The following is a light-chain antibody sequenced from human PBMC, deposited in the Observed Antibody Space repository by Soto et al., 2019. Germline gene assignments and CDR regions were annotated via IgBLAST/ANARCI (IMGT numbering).Light chain of an antibody. CDR3: QQSNNWPLT. Sequence: EIVLTQSPATLSLSPGERATLSCRARQSVRSDLGWYQQKPGQAPRLLIYHTSNRATGIPARFSGSGSGTDFTLTISSLEPEDFAVYYCQQSNNWPLTFGQGTKVEIK. V-gene: IGKV3-11*01. J-gene: IGKJ1*01. CDR2: HTS. CDR1: QSVRSD.